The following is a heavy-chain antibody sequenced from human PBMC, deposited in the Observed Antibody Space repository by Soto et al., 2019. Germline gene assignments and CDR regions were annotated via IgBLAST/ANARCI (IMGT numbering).Heavy chain of an antibody. CDR1: GDSVSSNSAA. J-gene: IGHJ6*02. D-gene: IGHD6-13*01. Sequence: PSQTLSLTCAISGDSVSSNSAAWNWIRRSPSRGLEWLGRTYYRSKWYNDYAVSVKSRITINPDTSKNQFSLQLNSVTPEDTAVYYCARLMPIAAAGCEGYYYYGMDVWGQGTTVTVSS. CDR3: ARLMPIAAAGCEGYYYYGMDV. V-gene: IGHV6-1*01. CDR2: TYYRSKWYN.